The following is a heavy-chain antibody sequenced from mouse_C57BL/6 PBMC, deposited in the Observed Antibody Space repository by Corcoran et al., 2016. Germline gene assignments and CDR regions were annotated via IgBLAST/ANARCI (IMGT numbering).Heavy chain of an antibody. J-gene: IGHJ2*01. CDR2: INPNNGGT. CDR1: GYTFTDYY. Sequence: EVQLQQSGPELVKPGASVKISCKASGYTFTDYYMNWVKQSHGKSLEWIGDINPNNGGTSYNQKFKGKATLTVDKSSSTAYMELRSLTSEDSAVYYCARGAQGTLYWGQGTTLTVSS. V-gene: IGHV1-26*01. D-gene: IGHD3-2*02. CDR3: ARGAQGTLY.